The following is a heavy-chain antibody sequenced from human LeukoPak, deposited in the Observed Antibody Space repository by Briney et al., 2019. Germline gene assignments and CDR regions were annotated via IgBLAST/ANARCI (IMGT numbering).Heavy chain of an antibody. CDR2: TSYDGSNK. J-gene: IGHJ4*02. CDR3: AKDHRYCSSASCTDFDY. D-gene: IGHD2-2*01. Sequence: GGSLRLSCAASGFTFSSYGMHWVRQAPGKGLEWVAVTSYDGSNKYYADSVKGRFTISRDNSKNTLYLQMNSLRGEDTAVYYCAKDHRYCSSASCTDFDYWGQGTLVTVSS. V-gene: IGHV3-30*18. CDR1: GFTFSSYG.